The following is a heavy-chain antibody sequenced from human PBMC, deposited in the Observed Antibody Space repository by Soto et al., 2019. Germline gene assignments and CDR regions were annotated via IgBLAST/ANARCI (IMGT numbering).Heavy chain of an antibody. J-gene: IGHJ6*02. CDR2: INPNSGGT. V-gene: IGHV1-2*04. CDR1: GYTFTGYY. Sequence: ASVKVSCKASGYTFTGYYMHWVRQAPGQGLEWMGWINPNSGGTNYAQKFQGWVTMTRDTSISAAYMELSRLRSDDTAVYYCASSVNYYYGMDVWGQGTTVTVSS. CDR3: ASSVNYYYGMDV.